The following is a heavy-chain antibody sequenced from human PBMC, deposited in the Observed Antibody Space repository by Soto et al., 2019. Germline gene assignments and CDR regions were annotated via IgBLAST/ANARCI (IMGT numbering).Heavy chain of an antibody. D-gene: IGHD6-19*01. CDR1: GYTFTSYW. CDR3: ARQDGSALYCFDC. CDR2: IYPADSDT. J-gene: IGHJ4*02. V-gene: IGHV5-51*01. Sequence: GETLKISCKGSGYTFTSYWIAWVRQIPGKGLEWMGIIYPADSDTGYSPSFQGQVSISADKSISTAYLQWSSLKASDTAMYYCARQDGSALYCFDCRGQGTLVTVSS.